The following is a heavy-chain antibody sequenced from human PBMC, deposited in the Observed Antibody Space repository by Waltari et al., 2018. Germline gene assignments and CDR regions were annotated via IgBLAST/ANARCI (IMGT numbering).Heavy chain of an antibody. Sequence: EVQLVESGGGLVQPGGSLRLSWAASGFPFSSPWMTWVRQAPGKGLEWVANIKRDGSEKYHVDSVKGRFTISRDNAKNSLYLQMESLRGEDTAVYYCARGGYDSSWYWRDWGQGTLVTVSS. CDR1: GFPFSSPW. CDR3: ARGGYDSSWYWRD. D-gene: IGHD6-13*01. J-gene: IGHJ4*02. V-gene: IGHV3-7*04. CDR2: IKRDGSEK.